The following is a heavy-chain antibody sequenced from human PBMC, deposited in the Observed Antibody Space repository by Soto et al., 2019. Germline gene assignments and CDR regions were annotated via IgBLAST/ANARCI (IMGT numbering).Heavy chain of an antibody. J-gene: IGHJ5*02. CDR3: ARGVTVFRLVRRFWLAP. CDR2: IYYSGST. V-gene: IGHV4-30-4*01. D-gene: IGHD3-3*01. CDR1: GASISTGDCY. Sequence: HVLLQEAGPGLVRPSETMSLSCTVSGASISTGDCYWSWVRQPPGKGLASIGYIYYSGSTYYNPARKRRVTILMGSSKNQFCLKLTSVTAADAAVYFCARGVTVFRLVRRFWLAPLGEGTLVTFSS.